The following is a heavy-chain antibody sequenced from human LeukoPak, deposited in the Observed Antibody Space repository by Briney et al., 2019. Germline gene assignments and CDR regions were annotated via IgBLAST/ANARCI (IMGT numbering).Heavy chain of an antibody. CDR3: ARSRQGSGLLNH. Sequence: SETLSLTCAVSGGSITTAAYYWTWIRQAPGQGLEWIGFISHSGRSDFKPSLKGRVTISAERSKNQFSLTFNSVTAADTAVYYCARSRQGSGLLNHWGQGNLVAVSS. V-gene: IGHV4-30-2*01. CDR1: GGSITTAAYY. CDR2: ISHSGRS. J-gene: IGHJ5*02. D-gene: IGHD3-10*01.